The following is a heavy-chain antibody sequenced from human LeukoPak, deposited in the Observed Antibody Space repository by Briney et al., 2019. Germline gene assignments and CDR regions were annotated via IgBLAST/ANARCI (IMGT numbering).Heavy chain of an antibody. CDR2: ISSSGSTI. CDR1: GFTFSSYE. V-gene: IGHV3-48*03. J-gene: IGHJ4*02. Sequence: PGGSLRLSCAASGFTFSSYEMNWVRQAPGKGLEWVSYISSSGSTIYYADSVKGRFTISRDNAKNSLYLQMSSLRAEDTAVYYCTRETPDSSSWTAFDYWGQGTLVTVSS. D-gene: IGHD6-13*01. CDR3: TRETPDSSSWTAFDY.